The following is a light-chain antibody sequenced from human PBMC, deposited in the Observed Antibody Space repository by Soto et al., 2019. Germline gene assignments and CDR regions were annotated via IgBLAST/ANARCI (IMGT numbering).Light chain of an antibody. J-gene: IGLJ2*01. CDR1: SSDVGSYNY. CDR3: SSYSGYNNPVV. Sequence: QSVLTQPPSASGSPGQSVTISCTGTSSDVGSYNYVSWYQQHPDKAPKLMIYEVNKRPSGVPDRFSGSKSGNTASLTVSGLQDEEEADYYCSSYSGYNNPVVFGGGTKLTVL. CDR2: EVN. V-gene: IGLV2-8*01.